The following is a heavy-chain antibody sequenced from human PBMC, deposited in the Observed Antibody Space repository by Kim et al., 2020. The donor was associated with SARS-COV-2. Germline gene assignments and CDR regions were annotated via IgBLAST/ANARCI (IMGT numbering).Heavy chain of an antibody. CDR3: IREGSNEQRVAFDI. D-gene: IGHD2-15*01. CDR1: GFTFSDHY. V-gene: IGHV3-72*01. Sequence: GGSLRLSCAVSGFTFSDHYMDWVRQAPGKGLEWVGRSRNKANTYYTEYAASVKGRFTVSRDDSKNSLYLQMNSLKTEDTAVYGCIREGSNEQRVAFDIWGQGTMVTVSS. J-gene: IGHJ3*02. CDR2: SRNKANTYYT.